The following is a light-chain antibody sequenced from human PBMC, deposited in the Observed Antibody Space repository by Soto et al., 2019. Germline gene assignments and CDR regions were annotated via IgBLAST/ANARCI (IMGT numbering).Light chain of an antibody. CDR1: QSVGNY. CDR2: GGS. J-gene: IGKJ1*01. Sequence: EIVMTQSPATLSVSPGERATLSCKASQSVGNYLAWYQQKPGQAPRLLIYGGSTRATGIPGRFSGSGSGTEFTLTISSLQSEDSAVYHCQQYNDWPPRTFGQGTKVEIK. CDR3: QQYNDWPPRT. V-gene: IGKV3-15*01.